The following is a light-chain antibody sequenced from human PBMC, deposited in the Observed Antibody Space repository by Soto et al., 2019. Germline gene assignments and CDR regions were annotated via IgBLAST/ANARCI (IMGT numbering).Light chain of an antibody. CDR3: QSYDSSLRGWV. Sequence: QPVLTQPPSVSGSPGQRVTISCIGAGYDVHWYQQLPGTAPKVLIYGNNNRPSGVPDRFSGSKSGTSASLAITGLQAEDEADYDCQSYDSSLRGWVFGGGTKVTVL. V-gene: IGLV1-40*01. CDR2: GNN. J-gene: IGLJ3*02. CDR1: GAGYD.